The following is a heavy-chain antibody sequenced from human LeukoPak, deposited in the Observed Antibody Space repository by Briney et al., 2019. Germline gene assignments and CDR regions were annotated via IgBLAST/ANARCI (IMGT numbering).Heavy chain of an antibody. CDR3: ARGLPDSYYDFWSGYHDAFDI. D-gene: IGHD3-3*01. CDR2: MNPNSGNT. J-gene: IGHJ3*02. V-gene: IGHV1-8*03. Sequence: ASVKVSCKASGYTFTSYDINWVRQATGQGLEWMGWMNPNSGNTGYAQKFQGRVTITRNTSISTAYMELSGLRSEDTAVYYCARGLPDSYYDFWSGYHDAFDIWGQGTMVTVSS. CDR1: GYTFTSYD.